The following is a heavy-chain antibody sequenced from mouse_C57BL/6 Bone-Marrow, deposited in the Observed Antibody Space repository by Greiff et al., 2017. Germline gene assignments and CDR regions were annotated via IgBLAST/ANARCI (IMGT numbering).Heavy chain of an antibody. CDR2: ISSGGSYT. J-gene: IGHJ4*01. D-gene: IGHD3-2*01. V-gene: IGHV5-6*02. Sequence: DVKLVESGGDLVKPGGSLKLSCAASGFTFSSYGMSWVRQTPDKRLEWVATISSGGSYTYYPDSVKGRFTISRDNAKNTLYLQMSSLKSEDTAMYYCARLDRGYAMDYWGQGTSVTVSS. CDR3: ARLDRGYAMDY. CDR1: GFTFSSYG.